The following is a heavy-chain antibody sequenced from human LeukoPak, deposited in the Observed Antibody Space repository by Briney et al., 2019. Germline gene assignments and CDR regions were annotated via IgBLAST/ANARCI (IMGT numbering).Heavy chain of an antibody. CDR2: INPNSGGT. CDR3: ARHLPSIAAPGYFDY. D-gene: IGHD6-6*01. V-gene: IGHV1-2*02. J-gene: IGHJ4*02. Sequence: ASVKVSCKASGYTFTGYYMHWVRQAPGQGLEWMGWINPNSGGTNYAQKFQGRVTMTRDTSISTAYLQWSSLKASDTAMYYCARHLPSIAAPGYFDYWGQGTLVTVSS. CDR1: GYTFTGYY.